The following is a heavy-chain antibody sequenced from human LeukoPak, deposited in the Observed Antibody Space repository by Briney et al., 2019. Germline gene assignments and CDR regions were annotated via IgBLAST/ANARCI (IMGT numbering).Heavy chain of an antibody. CDR2: INSDGSST. J-gene: IGHJ4*02. D-gene: IGHD5-24*01. V-gene: IGHV3-74*01. Sequence: GGSLGLSCAASGFTFSTYAMSWVRQAPGKGLXXXXRINSDGSSTSHADSVKGRFTISRDNAKNTLYLQMNSLRAEDTAVYYCARLTRRDGYSGVDSWGQGTLVTVSS. CDR3: ARLTRRDGYSGVDS. CDR1: GFTFSTYA.